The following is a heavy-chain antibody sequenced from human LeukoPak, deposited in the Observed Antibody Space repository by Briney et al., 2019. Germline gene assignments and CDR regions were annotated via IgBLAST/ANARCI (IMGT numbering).Heavy chain of an antibody. J-gene: IGHJ4*02. V-gene: IGHV3-7*01. D-gene: IGHD3-3*01. Sequence: GGSLRLSCAASGFNFATYWMTWVRQAPGRGLEWVANIKQDGSEKYYVDSVKGRFTISRDNAKNSLYLQMNSLRAEDTAVYFCARDATYYEFWIGSLYFFDYWGQGTLVTVSS. CDR1: GFNFATYW. CDR2: IKQDGSEK. CDR3: ARDATYYEFWIGSLYFFDY.